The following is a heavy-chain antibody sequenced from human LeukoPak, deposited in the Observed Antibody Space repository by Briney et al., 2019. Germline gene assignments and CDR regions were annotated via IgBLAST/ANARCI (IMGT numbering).Heavy chain of an antibody. CDR2: ISTAGTT. V-gene: IGHV4-30-2*01. D-gene: IGHD2-2*01. J-gene: IGHJ4*02. CDR1: VGSISSGGYY. Sequence: PSETLSLTCTVAVGSISSGGYYWSWIRQPPGKGLEWIAYISTAGTTFYNPSLKSRVTISLDRSKNQFSLNLASITAADTAVYYCAGQNVPTPHDYWGQGTQVTVSS. CDR3: AGQNVPTPHDY.